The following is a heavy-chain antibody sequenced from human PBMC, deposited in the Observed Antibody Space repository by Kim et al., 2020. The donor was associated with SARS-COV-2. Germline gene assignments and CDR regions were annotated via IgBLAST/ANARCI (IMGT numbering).Heavy chain of an antibody. CDR1: GFTFGDYA. V-gene: IGHV3-49*04. CDR3: TSHLDV. CDR2: IRSKAYGGTT. Sequence: GGSLRLSCTASGFTFGDYAMSWVRQAPGKGLEWVGFIRSKAYGGTTEYAASVKGRFTISRDDSKSIAYLQMNSLKTEDTAVYYCTSHLDVWGQGTTVTVSS. J-gene: IGHJ6*02.